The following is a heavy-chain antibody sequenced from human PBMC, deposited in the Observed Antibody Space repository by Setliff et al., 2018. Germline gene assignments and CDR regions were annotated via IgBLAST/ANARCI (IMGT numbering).Heavy chain of an antibody. D-gene: IGHD3-3*01. Sequence: SETLSLTCNVSGVSISNYYWSWIRQPPGKGLECIGYIQKSGGTNYNPSLKSRVTISVDKSKNQFFLKLTSMTAADTALYFCARERQGGFLEWAPFDSWGQGVVVTVSS. J-gene: IGHJ4*02. CDR3: ARERQGGFLEWAPFDS. CDR1: GVSISNYY. CDR2: IQKSGGT. V-gene: IGHV4-59*12.